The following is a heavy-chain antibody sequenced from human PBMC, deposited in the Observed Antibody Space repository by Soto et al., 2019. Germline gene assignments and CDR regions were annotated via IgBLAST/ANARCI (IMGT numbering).Heavy chain of an antibody. Sequence: SETLSLTCTVSGGSISSGGYYWSWIRQHPGKGLEWIGYIYYSGSTYSNPSLKSRVTISVDTSKNQFSLKLSSVTAADTAVYYCARDRGYRGGNWFDPWGQGTLVTVSS. CDR1: GGSISSGGYY. J-gene: IGHJ5*02. D-gene: IGHD5-12*01. CDR2: IYYSGST. CDR3: ARDRGYRGGNWFDP. V-gene: IGHV4-31*03.